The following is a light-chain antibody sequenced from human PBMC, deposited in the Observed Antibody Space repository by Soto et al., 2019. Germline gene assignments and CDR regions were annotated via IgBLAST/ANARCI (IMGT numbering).Light chain of an antibody. V-gene: IGKV1-5*01. J-gene: IGKJ2*01. Sequence: DIHMTQSPATLSASVGHRVTITCRASQSISGWLAWYQQTPGKAPKLLIYDASTLESGVPSRFRCSGSETEFTLTISSLQPYDIATYYCQQYKRFYTFGQGTQLEI. CDR2: DAS. CDR1: QSISGW. CDR3: QQYKRFYT.